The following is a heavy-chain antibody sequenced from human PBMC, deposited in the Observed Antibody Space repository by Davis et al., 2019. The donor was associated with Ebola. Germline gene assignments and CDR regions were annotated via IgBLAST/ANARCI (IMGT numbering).Heavy chain of an antibody. Sequence: PSETLSLTCTVSGVSISSHYWSWIRQPPGKGLEWIGYIYYSGSTNYNPSLKSRVTISVDTSKNQFSLKLSSVTAADTTVYYCARVIYGDYLYYYYGMDVWGQGTTVTVSS. CDR2: IYYSGST. V-gene: IGHV4-59*11. D-gene: IGHD4-17*01. J-gene: IGHJ6*02. CDR1: GVSISSHY. CDR3: ARVIYGDYLYYYYGMDV.